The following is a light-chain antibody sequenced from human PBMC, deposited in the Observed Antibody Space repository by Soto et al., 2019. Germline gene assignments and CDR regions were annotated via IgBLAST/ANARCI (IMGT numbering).Light chain of an antibody. V-gene: IGKV1-8*01. CDR3: QQYYSYPFT. J-gene: IGKJ3*01. CDR1: QGISSY. CDR2: AAS. Sequence: ALRMTQSPSSLSASTGDRVTITCRASQGISSYLAWYQQKPGKAPKLLIYAASTLQSGVPSRFSGSGSGTDFTLTISCLQSEDFATYYCQQYYSYPFTFGPGTKVDI.